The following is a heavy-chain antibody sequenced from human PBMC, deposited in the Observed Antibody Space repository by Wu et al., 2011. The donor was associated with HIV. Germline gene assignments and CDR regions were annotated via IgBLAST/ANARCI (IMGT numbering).Heavy chain of an antibody. CDR1: GGSFKTYA. Sequence: QVHLVQSGAEVKKPGSSVKVSCQASGGSFKTYAVSWVRQAPGQGLEWMGGIIPLLGTPNYAQRFQGRVTMTTDESTNTAYMELSSLTWEDTAMFYCTRLSYYGDSGYYYFDDWGQGTLVTVSS. CDR3: TRLSYYGDSGYYYFDD. V-gene: IGHV1-69*01. D-gene: IGHD3-22*01. J-gene: IGHJ4*02. CDR2: IIPLLGTP.